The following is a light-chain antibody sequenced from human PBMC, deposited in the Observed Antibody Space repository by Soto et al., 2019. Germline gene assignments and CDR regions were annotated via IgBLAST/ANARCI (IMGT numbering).Light chain of an antibody. CDR2: GAS. J-gene: IGKJ1*01. Sequence: EIVLTQSPGTLSLSPGERATLSCRASQSVSSTYLAWYQQKPGRAPRLLIYGASSRATGIPDRFSGSGSGTDFTLTISRLEPEDFAVYYCQQYGNSPGTFDQGTKVEIK. V-gene: IGKV3-20*01. CDR3: QQYGNSPGT. CDR1: QSVSSTY.